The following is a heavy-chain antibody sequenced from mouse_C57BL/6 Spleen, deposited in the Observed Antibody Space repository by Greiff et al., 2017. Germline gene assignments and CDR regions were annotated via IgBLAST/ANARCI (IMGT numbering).Heavy chain of an antibody. CDR3: ARDQSDCDYDGGAWFAY. J-gene: IGHJ3*01. V-gene: IGHV5-4*01. D-gene: IGHD2-4*01. CDR1: GFTFSSYA. Sequence: EVKLVESGGGLVKPGGSLKLSCAASGFTFSSYAMSWVRQTPEKRLEWVATISDGGSYTYYPDNVKGRVTISRDNAKNDLYLQMSHLKSEDTAMYYCARDQSDCDYDGGAWFAYWGQGTLVTVSA. CDR2: ISDGGSYT.